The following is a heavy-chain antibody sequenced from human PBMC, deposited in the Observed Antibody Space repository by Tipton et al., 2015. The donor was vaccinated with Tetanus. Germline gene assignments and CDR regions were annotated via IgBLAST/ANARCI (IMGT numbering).Heavy chain of an antibody. V-gene: IGHV4-61*01. D-gene: IGHD3-9*01. Sequence: TLSLTCTVSGGSVSSGSYYWSWIRQPPGKGLEWIGYIYYSGSTNYNPSLKSRVTISVDTSKNQFSLKLSSVTAADTAVYYCARAPDILTGYYAFDIWGQGTMVTVSP. J-gene: IGHJ3*02. CDR1: GGSVSSGSYY. CDR3: ARAPDILTGYYAFDI. CDR2: IYYSGST.